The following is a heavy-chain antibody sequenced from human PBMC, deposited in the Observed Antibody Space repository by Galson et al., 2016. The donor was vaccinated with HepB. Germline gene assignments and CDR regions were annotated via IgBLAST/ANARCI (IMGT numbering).Heavy chain of an antibody. CDR1: GLTVSRNY. CDR2: IYIDGTT. J-gene: IGHJ6*02. CDR3: ARGPRGFTYYYYWFGMDV. V-gene: IGHV3-53*01. Sequence: SLRLSCAASGLTVSRNYMSWVRQAPGKGLEWVSVIYIDGTTHYADSVKGRFTISRDNSNNTLYHQMNSLRAEDTAVYYFARGPRGFTYYYYWFGMDVWGQGTSVTVSS. D-gene: IGHD5-12*01.